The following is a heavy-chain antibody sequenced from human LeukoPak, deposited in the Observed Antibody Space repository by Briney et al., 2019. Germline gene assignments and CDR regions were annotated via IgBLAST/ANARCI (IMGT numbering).Heavy chain of an antibody. V-gene: IGHV4-4*02. CDR2: IHHSGST. CDR1: GGSISSSNW. CDR3: ARSYYYDSSGYQPLDY. D-gene: IGHD3-22*01. Sequence: SETLSLTCVVSGGSISSSNWWSWVRQPPEKGLEWIGEIHHSGSTNYNPSLKSRVTISVDTSKNQFSLKLSSVTAADTAVYYCARSYYYDSSGYQPLDYWGQGTLVTVSS. J-gene: IGHJ4*02.